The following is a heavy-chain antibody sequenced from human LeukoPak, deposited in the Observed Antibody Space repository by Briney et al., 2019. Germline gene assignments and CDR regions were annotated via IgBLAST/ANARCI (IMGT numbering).Heavy chain of an antibody. J-gene: IGHJ4*02. V-gene: IGHV3-23*01. CDR1: GFNFGKHA. CDR2: ISNGGAGT. D-gene: IGHD5-18*01. Sequence: PGGSLRLSCAASGFNFGKHAMSWVRQAPGKGLEWVSVISNGGAGTYYADSVKGRFTISRDNSKNTLYLQMSSLRAEDTAVYYCAKADFGGYSYQFDYWGQGTLVTVSS. CDR3: AKADFGGYSYQFDY.